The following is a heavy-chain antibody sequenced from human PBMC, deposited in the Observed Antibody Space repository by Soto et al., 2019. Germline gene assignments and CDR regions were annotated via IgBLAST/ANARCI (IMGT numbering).Heavy chain of an antibody. J-gene: IGHJ3*02. CDR3: ARGHCSSASCYSPIAFDI. CDR1: GGSFSGYY. Sequence: QVQLQQWGAGLLKPSETLSLTCAVYGGSFSGYYWSWIRQPPGKGLGWIGEINHSGSTNYNPSLKSRVTISVDTSKNQFSLRLSSVTAADTAVYYCARGHCSSASCYSPIAFDIWGQGTMVTVSS. D-gene: IGHD2-2*01. V-gene: IGHV4-34*01. CDR2: INHSGST.